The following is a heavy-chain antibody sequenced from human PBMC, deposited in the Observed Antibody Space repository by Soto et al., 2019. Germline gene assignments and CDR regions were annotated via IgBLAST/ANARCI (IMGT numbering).Heavy chain of an antibody. D-gene: IGHD1-7*01. V-gene: IGHV1-46*01. J-gene: IGHJ4*02. CDR2: INPSGGST. CDR1: GYTFTSYY. Sequence: ASVKVSCKASGYTFTSYYIHWVRQAPGQGLGWMGMINPSGGSTTYAQKFQGRVTMTRDTSTNTVYMELSSLRSEDTAVYYCARDAPFPITGTTFDYWGQGTLVTVSS. CDR3: ARDAPFPITGTTFDY.